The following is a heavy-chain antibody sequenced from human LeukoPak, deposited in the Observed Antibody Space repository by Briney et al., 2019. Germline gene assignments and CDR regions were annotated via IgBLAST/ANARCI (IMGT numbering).Heavy chain of an antibody. D-gene: IGHD3-10*01. Sequence: SQTLSLTCTVSGGAIASGGYSWNWIRLSPGEGLEWIGCIYDRGPAYYNPSLKSRFTISVDRPKNQFFLNVTSLTAADTAVYYCARSRQASGLFSFWGQGALVTVSS. J-gene: IGHJ4*02. CDR2: IYDRGPA. V-gene: IGHV4-30-2*06. CDR3: ARSRQASGLFSF. CDR1: GGAIASGGYS.